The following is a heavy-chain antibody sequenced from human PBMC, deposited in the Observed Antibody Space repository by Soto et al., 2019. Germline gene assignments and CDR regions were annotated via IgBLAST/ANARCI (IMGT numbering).Heavy chain of an antibody. CDR1: GFTFSSCC. J-gene: IGHJ3*02. D-gene: IGHD2-15*01. V-gene: IGHV3-7*01. CDR2: INEGGGGT. CDR3: ASLTIGSLRPNLGYCSGGSCWPGMPKPHDAFDI. Sequence: PGGSLRLSCAASGFTFSSCCMGWVRQAPGKGLEWVSNINEGGGGTYYVDSVKGRFTISRDNAKNSLYLQMNSLRAEDTAVYYCASLTIGSLRPNLGYCSGGSCWPGMPKPHDAFDIWGQGTMVTVSS.